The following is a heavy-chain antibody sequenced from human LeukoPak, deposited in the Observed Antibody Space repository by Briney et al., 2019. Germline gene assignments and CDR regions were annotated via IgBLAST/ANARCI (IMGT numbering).Heavy chain of an antibody. CDR1: GGSISSGSYY. Sequence: SETLSLTSTVPGGSISSGSYYWSCIRQPAGKGLEWIGRIYTSGSTNYNPSLKSRVTISVDTSKNQFSLKLSSVTAADTAVYYCARGTAYYYYMDVWGKGTTVTVSS. CDR2: IYTSGST. V-gene: IGHV4-61*02. J-gene: IGHJ6*03. CDR3: ARGTAYYYYMDV.